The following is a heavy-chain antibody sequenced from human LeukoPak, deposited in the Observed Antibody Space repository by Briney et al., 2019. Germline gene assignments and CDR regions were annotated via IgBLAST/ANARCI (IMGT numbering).Heavy chain of an antibody. Sequence: SETLSLTCTVSGGSISSGGYYWSWIRQHPGKGLEWIGYIYYSGSTYYNPSLKSRVTISVDTSKNQFSLKLSSVTAADTAVYYCARDQSGDYGFDYWGQGTLVTVSS. CDR2: IYYSGST. CDR3: ARDQSGDYGFDY. J-gene: IGHJ4*02. D-gene: IGHD4-17*01. CDR1: GGSISSGGYY. V-gene: IGHV4-31*03.